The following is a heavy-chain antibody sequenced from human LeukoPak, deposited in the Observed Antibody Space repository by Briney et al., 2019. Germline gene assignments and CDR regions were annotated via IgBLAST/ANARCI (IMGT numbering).Heavy chain of an antibody. CDR2: IYYSGST. D-gene: IGHD3-10*01. Sequence: SETLSLTCTVSGYSISSGYFWGWIRQPPGKGLEWIGSIYYSGSTYYNPSLKSRVTISVDTSKNQFSLKLSSVTAADTAVYYCARTRYYYNSRSYGAPYYFDYWGQGTLVTVSS. V-gene: IGHV4-38-2*02. J-gene: IGHJ4*02. CDR1: GYSISSGYF. CDR3: ARTRYYYNSRSYGAPYYFDY.